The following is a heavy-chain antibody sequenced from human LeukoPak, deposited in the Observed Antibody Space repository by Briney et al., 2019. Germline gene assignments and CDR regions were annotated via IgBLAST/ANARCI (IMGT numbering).Heavy chain of an antibody. D-gene: IGHD3-10*01. V-gene: IGHV4-59*01. CDR3: ARAYYYGSGSYYFDY. CDR2: IYYSGST. Sequence: SETLSLTCTVSGGSISSYYWSWIRQPPGKGLEWIGYIYYSGSTNYNPSLKSRVTISVDTSKNQFSLKLSSVTAADTAVYYCARAYYYGSGSYYFDYWGQGTLVTVSS. J-gene: IGHJ4*02. CDR1: GGSISSYY.